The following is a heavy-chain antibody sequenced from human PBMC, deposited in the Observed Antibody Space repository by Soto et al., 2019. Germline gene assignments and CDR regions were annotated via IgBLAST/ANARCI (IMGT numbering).Heavy chain of an antibody. CDR3: ASGGAGSGPFTWELPDH. J-gene: IGHJ4*02. V-gene: IGHV1-45*02. Sequence: ASVKVSCKALGNTFTYRYLHWVRQAPGQALEWMGWITPFSGDVHYAQKFQERVTITRDRSINTAYMRMSSLRSEDTAMYYCASGGAGSGPFTWELPDHWGQGTLVTVSS. CDR1: GNTFTYRY. CDR2: ITPFSGDV. D-gene: IGHD1-26*01.